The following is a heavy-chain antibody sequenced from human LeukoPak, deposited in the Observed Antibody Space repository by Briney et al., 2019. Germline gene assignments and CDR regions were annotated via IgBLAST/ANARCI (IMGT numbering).Heavy chain of an antibody. Sequence: ASVKVSCKASGGTFSSYTISWVRQAPGQGLEWMGRIIPILGIANYAQKFQGRVTITADKSTSTAYMELSSLRSEDTAVYYCARDTEYYDSSGPKWFDPWGQGTLVTVSS. CDR1: GGTFSSYT. CDR3: ARDTEYYDSSGPKWFDP. D-gene: IGHD3-22*01. J-gene: IGHJ5*02. V-gene: IGHV1-69*04. CDR2: IIPILGIA.